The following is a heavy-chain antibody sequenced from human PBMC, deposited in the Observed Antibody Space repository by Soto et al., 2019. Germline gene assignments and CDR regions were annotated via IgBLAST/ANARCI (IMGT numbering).Heavy chain of an antibody. D-gene: IGHD2-15*01. CDR1: GFTFGHYG. J-gene: IGHJ4*02. V-gene: IGHV3-30*18. CDR3: AKEGCSGGICFGFDD. CDR2: KSWNGGVE. Sequence: QVQLVESGGGVVQPGGSLRLSCEASGFTFGHYGMHWVRQAPGKGLEWVAVKSWNGGVEFYADSVKGRFTISRDNSRNVLYLQMNSLRPEDTGVYFCAKEGCSGGICFGFDDWGQGTLVTVSS.